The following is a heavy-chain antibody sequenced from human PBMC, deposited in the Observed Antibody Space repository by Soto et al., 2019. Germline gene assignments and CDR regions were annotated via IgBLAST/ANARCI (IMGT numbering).Heavy chain of an antibody. D-gene: IGHD6-19*01. J-gene: IGHJ3*02. CDR2: IYYSGST. Sequence: SETLSLTCTVSGGSISSYYWSWIRQPPGKGLEWIGYIYYSGSTNYNPSLKSRVTISVDTSKNQFSLKLSSVTAADTAVYYCARQAVAAYDAFDIWGQGTMVTVSS. V-gene: IGHV4-59*01. CDR3: ARQAVAAYDAFDI. CDR1: GGSISSYY.